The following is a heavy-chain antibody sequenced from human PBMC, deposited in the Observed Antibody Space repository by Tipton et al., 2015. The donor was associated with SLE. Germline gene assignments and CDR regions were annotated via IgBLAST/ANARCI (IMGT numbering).Heavy chain of an antibody. CDR1: GVSVSSRSYY. CDR2: IYTSGST. CDR3: ARFRDEYYYYAMDV. J-gene: IGHJ6*02. V-gene: IGHV4-61*02. Sequence: TLSLTCSVSGVSVSSRSYYWSWIRQPAGKGLAWIGRIYTSGSTNYNPSLKSRVTISVDTSKNQFSLKLNSVTAADTAVYYCARFRDEYYYYAMDVWGQGTTVTVSS.